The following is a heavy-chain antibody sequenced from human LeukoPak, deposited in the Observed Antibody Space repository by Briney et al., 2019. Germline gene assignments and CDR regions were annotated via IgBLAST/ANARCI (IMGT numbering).Heavy chain of an antibody. J-gene: IGHJ4*02. CDR2: IRSKAYGGTT. CDR3: TRDLKTYGDYLGGE. V-gene: IGHV3-49*03. Sequence: GGSLRLSCTASGFTFGDYAMSWFRQAPGKGLEWVGFIRSKAYGGTTEYAASVKGRFTISRGDSKSIAYLQMNSLKTEDTAVYYCTRDLKTYGDYLGGEWGQGTLVTVSS. CDR1: GFTFGDYA. D-gene: IGHD4-17*01.